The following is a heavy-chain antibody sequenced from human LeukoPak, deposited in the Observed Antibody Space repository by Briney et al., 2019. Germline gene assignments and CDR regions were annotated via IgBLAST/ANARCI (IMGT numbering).Heavy chain of an antibody. Sequence: GGSLRLSCAASGFTFSGYEMNWVRQASGKGLEWMSYISGSDGTIYYADSVKGRFTISRDNAKKSLYLQMNSLRAEDTAVYYCATYIVKSLDVWGKGTTVTISS. CDR3: ATYIVKSLDV. CDR2: ISGSDGTI. V-gene: IGHV3-48*03. J-gene: IGHJ6*04. D-gene: IGHD2/OR15-2a*01. CDR1: GFTFSGYE.